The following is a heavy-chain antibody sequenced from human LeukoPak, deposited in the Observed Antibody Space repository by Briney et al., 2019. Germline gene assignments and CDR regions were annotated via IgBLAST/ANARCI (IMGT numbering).Heavy chain of an antibody. CDR1: GDSVRSFH. Sequence: PSETLSLTCTVSGDSVRSFHWSWIRQPPGKGLEWIGHMYYSGSTNYNPSLKSRVSMSVDTSKNQFSLKLSSVTAADTAVYYCARGKLGDGYNYGLDYWGQGTLVTVSS. V-gene: IGHV4-59*02. CDR3: ARGKLGDGYNYGLDY. D-gene: IGHD5-24*01. CDR2: MYYSGST. J-gene: IGHJ4*02.